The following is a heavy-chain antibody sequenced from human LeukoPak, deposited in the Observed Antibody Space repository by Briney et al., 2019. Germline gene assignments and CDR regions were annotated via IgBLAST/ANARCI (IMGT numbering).Heavy chain of an antibody. D-gene: IGHD6-13*01. CDR3: AKDIAAAGFYYGMDV. Sequence: GGSLRLSCAASGFTFSSYAMSWVRQAPGKGLEGVSAISGSGGSTYYADSVKGRFTISRDNSKNTLYLQMNSLRAEDTAVYYCAKDIAAAGFYYGMDVWGQGTTVTVSS. V-gene: IGHV3-23*01. J-gene: IGHJ6*02. CDR1: GFTFSSYA. CDR2: ISGSGGST.